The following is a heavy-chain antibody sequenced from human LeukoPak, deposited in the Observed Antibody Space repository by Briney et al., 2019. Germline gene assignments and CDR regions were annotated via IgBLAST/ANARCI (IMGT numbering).Heavy chain of an antibody. J-gene: IGHJ4*02. CDR3: AREDDMVRGVIRFDY. V-gene: IGHV4-31*03. CDR1: GGSISSGGYY. D-gene: IGHD3-10*01. CDR2: VYYTGST. Sequence: PSQTLSLTCTVSGGSISSGGYYWIWIRQHPGKGLEWIGYVYYTGSTNYNPSLKSRVTISVDTSKNQFSLKLSSVTAADTAAYCCAREDDMVRGVIRFDYWGQGTLVTASS.